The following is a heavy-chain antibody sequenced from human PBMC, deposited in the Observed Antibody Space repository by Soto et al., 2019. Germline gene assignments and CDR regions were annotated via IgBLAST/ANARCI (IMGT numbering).Heavy chain of an antibody. CDR1: GFTFSSYA. V-gene: IGHV3-23*01. D-gene: IGHD6-13*01. Sequence: GGSLRLSCAASGFTFSSYAMSWVRQAPGKGLEWVSAISGSGGSTYYADSVKGRFTISRDNSKNTLYLQMNSLRAEDTAVYYRATRGGAAGPYTKYYFDYWGQGTLVTVSS. CDR3: ATRGGAAGPYTKYYFDY. CDR2: ISGSGGST. J-gene: IGHJ4*02.